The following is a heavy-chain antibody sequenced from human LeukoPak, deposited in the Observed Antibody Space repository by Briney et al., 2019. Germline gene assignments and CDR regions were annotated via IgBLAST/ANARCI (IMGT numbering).Heavy chain of an antibody. CDR1: GYTFTSYD. J-gene: IGHJ6*02. Sequence: ASVKVSCKASGYTFTSYDINWVRQATGQGLEWMGWVNPNSGNTSYAQKFQGRVTMTRNTSISTAYMELSSLRSEDTAVYYCARGYCTNGVCYFSNYYYYYGMDVWGQGTTVTVSS. V-gene: IGHV1-8*01. CDR3: ARGYCTNGVCYFSNYYYYYGMDV. D-gene: IGHD2-8*01. CDR2: VNPNSGNT.